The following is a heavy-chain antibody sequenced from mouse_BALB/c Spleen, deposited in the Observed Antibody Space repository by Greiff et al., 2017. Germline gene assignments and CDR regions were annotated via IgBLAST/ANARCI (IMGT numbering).Heavy chain of an antibody. D-gene: IGHD2-1*01. V-gene: IGHV1-7*01. Sequence: ESGADLAKPGASVKMSCKASGYTFTSYWMHWVKQRPGQGLEWIGYINPSTGNTEYNQKFKDKSTLSADKSSSTAYMQLSSLTSEDSAVYYGASGNPRDYWGQGTTLTVSS. CDR3: ASGNPRDY. CDR2: INPSTGNT. J-gene: IGHJ2*01. CDR1: GYTFTSYW.